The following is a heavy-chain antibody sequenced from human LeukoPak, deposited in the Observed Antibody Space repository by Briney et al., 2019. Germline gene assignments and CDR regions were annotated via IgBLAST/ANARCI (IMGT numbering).Heavy chain of an antibody. Sequence: GGSLRLSCAASGVTFSNYAMNRVRQAPGKGLEWVSGISASGAATFYADSVKGRFTISRDNPKNTLFLQMNSLRAEDTAVYYCAKVTWIQMWMKGWFDPWGQGTLVTVSS. V-gene: IGHV3-23*01. CDR3: AKVTWIQMWMKGWFDP. J-gene: IGHJ5*02. CDR1: GVTFSNYA. D-gene: IGHD5-18*01. CDR2: ISASGAAT.